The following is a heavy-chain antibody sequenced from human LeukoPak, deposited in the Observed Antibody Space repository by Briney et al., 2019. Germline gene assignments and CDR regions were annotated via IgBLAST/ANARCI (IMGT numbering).Heavy chain of an antibody. D-gene: IGHD3-3*01. CDR3: ARGRLYYDFWSGYYTFGARYDY. J-gene: IGHJ4*02. V-gene: IGHV4-34*01. Sequence: SETLSLTCAVYGGSFSGYYWSWIRQPPGKGLEWIGEINHSGSTNYNPSLKSRVTISVDTSKNQFSLKLSSVTAADTAVYYCARGRLYYDFWSGYYTFGARYDYWGQGTLVTVSS. CDR1: GGSFSGYY. CDR2: INHSGST.